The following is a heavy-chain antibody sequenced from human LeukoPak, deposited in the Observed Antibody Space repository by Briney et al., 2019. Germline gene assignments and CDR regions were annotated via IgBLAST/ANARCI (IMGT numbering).Heavy chain of an antibody. CDR1: GYTFTSFG. CDR3: ARDPLPRAFDI. V-gene: IGHV7-4-1*02. D-gene: IGHD1-14*01. CDR2: INTNTGNP. Sequence: VASVKVSCKASGYTFTSFGINWVRQAPGQGLEWVGWINTNTGNPTYVQGFAGRFVFSLDTSVNTAYLQINSLKAEDTAVYYCARDPLPRAFDIWGQGTMVTVSS. J-gene: IGHJ3*02.